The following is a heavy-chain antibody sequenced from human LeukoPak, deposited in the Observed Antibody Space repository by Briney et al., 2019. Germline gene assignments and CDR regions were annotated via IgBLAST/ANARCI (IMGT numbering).Heavy chain of an antibody. V-gene: IGHV1-2*02. J-gene: IGHJ4*02. CDR2: INPNSGGT. Sequence: ASVKVSCKASGYTFTGYYMHWVRQAPGQGLEWMGWINPNSGGTNYAQKFQGRVTMTRDTSISTAYMELSRLRSDDTAVYYCARRITIFGVVIINYFDYWGQGTLVTVSS. CDR1: GYTFTGYY. CDR3: ARRITIFGVVIINYFDY. D-gene: IGHD3-3*01.